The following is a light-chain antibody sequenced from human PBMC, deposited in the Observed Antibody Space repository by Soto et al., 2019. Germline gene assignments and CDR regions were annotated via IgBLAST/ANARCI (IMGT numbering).Light chain of an antibody. V-gene: IGKV1-33*01. Sequence: DIQMTQSPSSLSASVGDRVTITCQASQAINDYLTWYQKKPGKAPKLLIYKASNLEKGVPSRFSGSGSGTHFTFTISSLQPEDIATYYCQQYDNLPITFGQGTRLEIK. CDR2: KAS. CDR3: QQYDNLPIT. J-gene: IGKJ5*01. CDR1: QAINDY.